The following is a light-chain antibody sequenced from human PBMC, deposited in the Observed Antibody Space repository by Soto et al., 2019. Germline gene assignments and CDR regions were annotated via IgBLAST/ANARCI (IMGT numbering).Light chain of an antibody. CDR1: QSVSSSY. J-gene: IGKJ2*01. CDR3: QQYGRLPPYT. Sequence: EIVLTQSPGTLSLSPGESATHSCRASQSVSSSYLSWYQQKPGQAPRLLIHGTSDRATGIPDRFSGSGSGTDFTLTITSLEPEDFAVYYCQQYGRLPPYTFGQGTKLEIK. V-gene: IGKV3-20*01. CDR2: GTS.